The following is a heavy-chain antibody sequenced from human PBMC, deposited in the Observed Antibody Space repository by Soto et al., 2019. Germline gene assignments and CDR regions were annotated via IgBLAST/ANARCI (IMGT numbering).Heavy chain of an antibody. J-gene: IGHJ4*02. CDR1: GGSVTNSSYY. CDR2: VYYRGRS. Sequence: SETPSLTCTVSGGSVTNSSYYWGWIRQSPGKGLEWIGSVYYRGRSYSKSSVKSRVTISVDTSKNRFSLSLNPVTASDTAVYFCVSQRTTVPTQAYFDYWGPGALVTVSS. D-gene: IGHD4-17*01. CDR3: VSQRTTVPTQAYFDY. V-gene: IGHV4-39*01.